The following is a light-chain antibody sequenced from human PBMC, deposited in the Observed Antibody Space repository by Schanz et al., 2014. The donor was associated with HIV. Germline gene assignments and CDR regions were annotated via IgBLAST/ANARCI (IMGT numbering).Light chain of an antibody. CDR2: DNN. V-gene: IGLV1-51*01. J-gene: IGLJ2*01. Sequence: QSALTQPASVSGSLGQAITISCSGHSYSIGYNFVSWFQQLPGTAPKLLIYDNNKRPSGIPDRFSGSKSGTSATLGITGLQTGDEADYYCGTWDSSLNAVVFGGGTKLTVL. CDR3: GTWDSSLNAVV. CDR1: SYSIGYNF.